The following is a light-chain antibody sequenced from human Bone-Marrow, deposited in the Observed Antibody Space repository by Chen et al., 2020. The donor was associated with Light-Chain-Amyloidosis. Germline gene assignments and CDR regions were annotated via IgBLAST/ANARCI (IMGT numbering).Light chain of an antibody. CDR3: QHYDSLLT. CDR2: GAS. Sequence: EIVLTQSPGTLSLSPGESATVSCRASQSVSSRYVAWYQQKSGQAPRLLIHGASTRATGIPDRFGGRGSWTDFALSITRVESVDFAVYYCQHYDSLLTFGQGTRLDIK. CDR1: QSVSSRY. J-gene: IGKJ5*01. V-gene: IGKV3-20*01.